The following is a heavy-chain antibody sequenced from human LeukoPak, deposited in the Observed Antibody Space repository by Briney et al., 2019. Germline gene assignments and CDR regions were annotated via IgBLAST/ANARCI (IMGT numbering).Heavy chain of an antibody. V-gene: IGHV3-64*01. D-gene: IGHD7-27*01. CDR3: AKNWGSFSWSFDL. J-gene: IGHJ2*01. Sequence: PGGSLRLSCAASGFTFSSYGMHWVRQAPGKGLEYVSAMSSNGGSTYYANSVKGRLTISRDNAKNYLYLQMNSLRAEDTALYHCAKNWGSFSWSFDLWGRGTLVTVSS. CDR2: MSSNGGST. CDR1: GFTFSSYG.